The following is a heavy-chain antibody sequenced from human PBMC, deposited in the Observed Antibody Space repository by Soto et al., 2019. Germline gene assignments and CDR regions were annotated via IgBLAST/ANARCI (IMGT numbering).Heavy chain of an antibody. D-gene: IGHD2-2*01. V-gene: IGHV4-34*01. Sequence: QVQLQQWGAGLLKPSETLSLTCAVYGGSFSGYYWSWIRQPPGKGLEWIGEINHSGSTNYNPSLKSRVTISVDTSKNQFSLKLSSVTAADTAVYYCARTCSSTSCGEFDYWGQGTLVTVSS. J-gene: IGHJ4*02. CDR3: ARTCSSTSCGEFDY. CDR1: GGSFSGYY. CDR2: INHSGST.